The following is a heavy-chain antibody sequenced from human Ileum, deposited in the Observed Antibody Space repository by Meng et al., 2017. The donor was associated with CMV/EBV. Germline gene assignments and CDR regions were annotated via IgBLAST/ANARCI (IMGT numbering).Heavy chain of an antibody. Sequence: YTFAKYYIHWVRQAPGQGLEWMGIINPSGGSTTCAQKFQGRVTMTGDTSTSTVYMELSSLRSEDTAVYYCARGDSSSGSYYRYYFDNWGQGTLVTVSS. CDR1: YTFAKYY. J-gene: IGHJ4*02. D-gene: IGHD1-26*01. CDR2: INPSGGST. CDR3: ARGDSSSGSYYRYYFDN. V-gene: IGHV1-46*01.